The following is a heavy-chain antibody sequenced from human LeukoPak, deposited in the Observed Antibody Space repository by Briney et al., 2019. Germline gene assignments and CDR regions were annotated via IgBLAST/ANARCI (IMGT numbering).Heavy chain of an antibody. V-gene: IGHV3-23*01. D-gene: IGHD5-18*01. CDR3: AKDDRIQTRRYSSNY. CDR2: ISGSGGST. Sequence: GGSLRLSCAASGFTFSSYEMNWVRQAPGKGLEWVSVISGSGGSTSYADSVKGRFTISRDNSMNTLYLQMNSLRAEDTAVYYCAKDDRIQTRRYSSNYWGQGTLVTVSS. J-gene: IGHJ4*02. CDR1: GFTFSSYE.